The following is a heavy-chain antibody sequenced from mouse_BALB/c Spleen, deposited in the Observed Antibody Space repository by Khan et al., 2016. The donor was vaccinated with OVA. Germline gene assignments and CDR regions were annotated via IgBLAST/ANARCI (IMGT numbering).Heavy chain of an antibody. D-gene: IGHD1-1*01. J-gene: IGHJ2*01. Sequence: EVQLQESGPGLVKPSQSLSLTCTVTGYSITSGYAWNWIRQFPGNKLEWMGYISYSCGTSYNPSLKSRISITRDTSKNQFFLQLNSVTTKDTATYYCARGNYYGYYFDYWGQGTPLTVSS. CDR3: ARGNYYGYYFDY. CDR1: GYSITSGYA. CDR2: ISYSCGT. V-gene: IGHV3-2*02.